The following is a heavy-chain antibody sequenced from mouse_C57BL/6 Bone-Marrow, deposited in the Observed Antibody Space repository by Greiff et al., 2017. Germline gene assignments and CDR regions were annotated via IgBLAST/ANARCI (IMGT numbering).Heavy chain of an antibody. CDR2: IYPGGGYT. J-gene: IGHJ4*01. Sequence: VQLQQSGAELVRPGTSVKMSCKASGYTFPNYWIGWAKQRPGHGLEWIGDIYPGGGYTNYNEKFKGKATLTADKSSSTAYMQVSSLTSEDSAIYYCAKYGSAYAMDYWGQGTSVTVSS. D-gene: IGHD1-1*01. V-gene: IGHV1-63*01. CDR1: GYTFPNYW. CDR3: AKYGSAYAMDY.